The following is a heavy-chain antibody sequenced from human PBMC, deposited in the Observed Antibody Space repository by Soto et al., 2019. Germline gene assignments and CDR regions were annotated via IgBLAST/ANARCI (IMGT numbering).Heavy chain of an antibody. D-gene: IGHD3-10*01. CDR2: ISSSAGTI. Sequence: QVQLVESGGGLVKPGGSLRLSCAASGLTFSDHYMTWIRQAPGKGLEWISYISSSAGTIYYADSVKGRFTNSRDNAKNSLYLQMTNLRAEDTAVYYCARAPYFGSGTYYYYALDVWGQGTTVTVSS. V-gene: IGHV3-11*01. J-gene: IGHJ6*02. CDR1: GLTFSDHY. CDR3: ARAPYFGSGTYYYYALDV.